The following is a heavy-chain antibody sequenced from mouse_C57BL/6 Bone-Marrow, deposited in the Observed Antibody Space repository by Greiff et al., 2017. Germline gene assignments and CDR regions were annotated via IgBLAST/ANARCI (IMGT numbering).Heavy chain of an antibody. V-gene: IGHV2-9-1*01. D-gene: IGHD4-1*01. CDR3: ARKNGNLSGAMDY. CDR1: GFSLTSYA. Sequence: VQLQESGPGLVAPSQSLSITCTVSGFSLTSYAISWVRQPPGKGLEWLGVIWPGGGTNYNSALKSTLSTSKDNSKSQVFLKMNSLQTDDTARYYCARKNGNLSGAMDYWGQGTSVTVSS. CDR2: IWPGGGT. J-gene: IGHJ4*01.